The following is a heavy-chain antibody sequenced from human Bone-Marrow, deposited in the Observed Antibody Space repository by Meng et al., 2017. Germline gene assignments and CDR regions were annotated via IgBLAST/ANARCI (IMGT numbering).Heavy chain of an antibody. CDR1: GFTFSDYY. CDR3: ARGQDCSSTSCHYYYYGMDV. V-gene: IGHV3-11*01. J-gene: IGHJ6*02. D-gene: IGHD2-2*01. Sequence: GGSLRLSCAASGFTFSDYYMSWIRQAPGKGLEWVSYISSSGSTIYYADSVKGRFTISRDNAKNSLYLQMNSLRAEDTAVYYCARGQDCSSTSCHYYYYGMDVWGQGTTVTVSS. CDR2: ISSSGSTI.